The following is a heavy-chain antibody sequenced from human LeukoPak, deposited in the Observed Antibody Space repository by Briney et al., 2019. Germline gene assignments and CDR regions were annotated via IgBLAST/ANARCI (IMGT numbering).Heavy chain of an antibody. J-gene: IGHJ4*02. V-gene: IGHV3-48*01. Sequence: GGSLRLSCAASGFTYSSYSMNWVRQAPGKGLEWVSYISSSSSTIYYADSVKGRFTISRDNAKNSLYLQMNSLRAEDTAVYYCARATMYYDFWSGYYPGRDYFDYWGQGTLVTVSS. CDR3: ARATMYYDFWSGYYPGRDYFDY. CDR1: GFTYSSYS. D-gene: IGHD3-3*01. CDR2: ISSSSSTI.